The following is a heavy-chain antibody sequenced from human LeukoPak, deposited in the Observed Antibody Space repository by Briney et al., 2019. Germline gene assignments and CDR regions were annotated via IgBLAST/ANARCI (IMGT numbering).Heavy chain of an antibody. V-gene: IGHV1-69*05. CDR3: ARHYYYDSSGYYPFDY. CDR2: IIPIFGTA. J-gene: IGHJ4*02. CDR1: GGTFSSYA. D-gene: IGHD3-22*01. Sequence: GSSVKVSCKASGGTFSSYAISGVRQAPGQGLEWMGGIIPIFGTANYAQTFQGRVTITTDESTSTAYMELSSLRSEDTAVYYCARHYYYDSSGYYPFDYWGQGTLVTVSS.